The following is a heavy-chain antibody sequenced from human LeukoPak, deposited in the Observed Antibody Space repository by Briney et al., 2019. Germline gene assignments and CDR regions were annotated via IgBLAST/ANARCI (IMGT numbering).Heavy chain of an antibody. J-gene: IGHJ4*02. Sequence: ASVKVSCKASGYTFTSYGINWVRQAPGQWLEWMGWISAYNGNTKHAQKLQGRVTMTTDTSTSTAYMELRSLRSDDTAVYYCARAGITSGWVQNMDYWGQGTLVTVSS. CDR1: GYTFTSYG. D-gene: IGHD6-19*01. CDR2: ISAYNGNT. CDR3: ARAGITSGWVQNMDY. V-gene: IGHV1-18*01.